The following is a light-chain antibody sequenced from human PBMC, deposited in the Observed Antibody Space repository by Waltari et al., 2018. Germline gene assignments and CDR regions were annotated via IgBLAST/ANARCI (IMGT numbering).Light chain of an antibody. J-gene: IGKJ2*01. CDR3: QQYSDGYT. CDR1: QSVRNN. CDR2: GAS. V-gene: IGKV3-15*01. Sequence: EVLMTQSPATVSVSPGEGATLSCWAGQSVRNNVAWFQQKPGQAPRRLIYGASTRATGIAARFSGSGAGTDFSLTISGLQSEDFAVYYCQQYSDGYTFGQGTKLEIK.